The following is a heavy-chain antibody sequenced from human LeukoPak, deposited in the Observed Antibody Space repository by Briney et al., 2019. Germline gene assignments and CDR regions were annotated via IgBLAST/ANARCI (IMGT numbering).Heavy chain of an antibody. J-gene: IGHJ3*02. V-gene: IGHV3-23*01. D-gene: IGHD4-17*01. Sequence: GESLRLSCATSGFSFSDYAMHWVRQAPGKGLEWVSSISGSGGSTQYAASVQGRFTISRDNSKNTLYLQMNSLRAEDTAVYYCAKDPNGDYIGTFDIWGQGTMVTVSS. CDR2: ISGSGGST. CDR1: GFSFSDYA. CDR3: AKDPNGDYIGTFDI.